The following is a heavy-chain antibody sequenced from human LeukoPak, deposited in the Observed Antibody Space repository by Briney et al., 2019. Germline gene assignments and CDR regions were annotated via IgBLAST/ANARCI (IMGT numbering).Heavy chain of an antibody. V-gene: IGHV1-69*04. J-gene: IGHJ5*02. CDR1: GGTFSSYA. CDR3: AREVVTTNRNWFDP. Sequence: ASVKVSCKASGGTFSSYAISWVRQAPGQGLEWMGRIIPIFGIANYAQNFQGRVTITADKSTSTAYMELSSLRSEDTAVYYCAREVVTTNRNWFDPWGQGTLVTVSS. D-gene: IGHD4-11*01. CDR2: IIPIFGIA.